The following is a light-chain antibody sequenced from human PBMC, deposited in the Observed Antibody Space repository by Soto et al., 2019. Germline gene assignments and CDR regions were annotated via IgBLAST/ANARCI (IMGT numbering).Light chain of an antibody. J-gene: IGKJ5*01. CDR1: QGISSW. CDR2: AAS. Sequence: DIQMTQSPSSVSASVGDRATITCPARQGISSWLAWYQQKPGKAPKLMIYAASSLQSGVPSRFRGRASGTYFTLTISSLQPDDFATYYCQQASSFPLTFGQGTRLE. V-gene: IGKV1D-12*01. CDR3: QQASSFPLT.